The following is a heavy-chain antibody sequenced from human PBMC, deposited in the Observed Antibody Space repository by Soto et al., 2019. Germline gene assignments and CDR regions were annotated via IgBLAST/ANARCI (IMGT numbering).Heavy chain of an antibody. J-gene: IGHJ3*02. D-gene: IGHD4-17*01. CDR3: ATTGTSVVGAFDI. V-gene: IGHV3-23*01. CDR1: GFTFSSYA. CDR2: ISGSGGST. Sequence: EVQLLESGGGLVQPGGSLRLSCAASGFTFSSYAMSWVRQAPGKGLEWVSAISGSGGSTYYADSVKGRFTISRDNSKNTLYMKMNSLRAEDTAVYYCATTGTSVVGAFDIWGQGTMVTVSS.